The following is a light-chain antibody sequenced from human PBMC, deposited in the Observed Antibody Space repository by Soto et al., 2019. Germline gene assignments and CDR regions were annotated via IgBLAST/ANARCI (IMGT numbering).Light chain of an antibody. CDR1: QSISSY. CDR3: QQYDSYSPLT. Sequence: DIQMTQSPSSLSACVGDRVTITCRASQSISSYVNWYQQKPGTAPKLLIYDASNLESGVPSRFSGSGSGTEFTLTIRSLQPDDFATYYCQQYDSYSPLTFGGGTKVDI. CDR2: DAS. V-gene: IGKV1-5*01. J-gene: IGKJ4*01.